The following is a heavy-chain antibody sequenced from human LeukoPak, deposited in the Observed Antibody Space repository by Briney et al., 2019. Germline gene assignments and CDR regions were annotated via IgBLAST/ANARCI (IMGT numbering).Heavy chain of an antibody. CDR1: GYTFTGYY. CDR3: ARERDYEGFDY. CDR2: INPNSGGT. J-gene: IGHJ4*02. Sequence: ASVKVSCKASGYTFTGYYMHWVRQAPGQGLEWMGWINPNSGGTNYAQKFQGRVTMTRDTSISTAYMELSSLRSEDTAVYHCARERDYEGFDYWGQGTLVTVSS. V-gene: IGHV1-2*02. D-gene: IGHD4-17*01.